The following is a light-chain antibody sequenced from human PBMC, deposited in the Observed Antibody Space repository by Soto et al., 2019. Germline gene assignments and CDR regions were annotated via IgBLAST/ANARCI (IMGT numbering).Light chain of an antibody. J-gene: IGKJ1*01. CDR3: QQYNNWPWK. CDR1: QSVSSN. Sequence: EIVMTQSPATLSVSPGERGTLSCRASQSVSSNLAWYQQKPGQAPRLLIYGASTRATGIPARFSGSGSGTEFTLTISSLQSEDVAVYYCQQYNNWPWKFGQGTKVEIK. V-gene: IGKV3-15*01. CDR2: GAS.